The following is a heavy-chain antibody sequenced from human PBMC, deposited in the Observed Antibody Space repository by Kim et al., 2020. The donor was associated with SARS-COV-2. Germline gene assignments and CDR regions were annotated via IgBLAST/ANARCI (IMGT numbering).Heavy chain of an antibody. V-gene: IGHV4-59*01. Sequence: SETLSLTCTVSGGSISSYYWSWIRQPPGKGLEWIGYIYYSGSTNYNPSLKSRVTISVDTSKNQFSLKLSSVTAADTAVYYCARVKGAEYSSGWYHYYYYMDVGGKGTTVTVSS. CDR3: ARVKGAEYSSGWYHYYYYMDV. CDR2: IYYSGST. CDR1: GGSISSYY. J-gene: IGHJ6*03. D-gene: IGHD6-19*01.